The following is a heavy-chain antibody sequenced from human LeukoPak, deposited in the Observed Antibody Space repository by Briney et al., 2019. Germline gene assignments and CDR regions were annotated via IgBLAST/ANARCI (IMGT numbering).Heavy chain of an antibody. CDR2: ITSSSSAI. CDR1: GFTVSSNY. D-gene: IGHD5-18*01. Sequence: PGGSLRLSCAASGFTVSSNYMSWVRQAPGKGLEWVSYITSSSSAIYYADSVKGRVTISRDNAKNSLYLQMNSLRDEDTAVYYCARDTAYAFDIWGQGTKVTVSS. V-gene: IGHV3-48*02. J-gene: IGHJ3*02. CDR3: ARDTAYAFDI.